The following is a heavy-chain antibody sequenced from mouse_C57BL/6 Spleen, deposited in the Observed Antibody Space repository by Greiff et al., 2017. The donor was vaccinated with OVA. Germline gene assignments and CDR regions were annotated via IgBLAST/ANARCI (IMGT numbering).Heavy chain of an antibody. CDR2: INPNNGGT. J-gene: IGHJ2*01. V-gene: IGHV1-18*01. D-gene: IGHD1-1*01. CDR1: GYTFTDYN. CDR3: ARNYYGSKGDYFDY. Sequence: EVQLQQSGPELVKPGASVKIPCKASGYTFTDYNMDWVKQSHGKSLEWIGDINPNNGGTIYNQKFKGKATLTVDKSSSTAYMELRSLTSEDTAVXYCARNYYGSKGDYFDYWGQGTTLTVSS.